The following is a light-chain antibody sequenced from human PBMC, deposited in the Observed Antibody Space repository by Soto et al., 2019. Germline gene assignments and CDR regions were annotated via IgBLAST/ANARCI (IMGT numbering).Light chain of an antibody. CDR2: AAS. J-gene: IGKJ1*01. CDR3: QNYNGAPWT. V-gene: IGKV1-27*01. CDR1: QGISTY. Sequence: DIQMTQSPSSLSESVGDRDTITCRASQGISTYLVWYQQKPGTVPKLLIFAASTLQSGVPSRFSGSGSGTDFTLTISSLQPEDVATYYCQNYNGAPWTFGQGTKVEIK.